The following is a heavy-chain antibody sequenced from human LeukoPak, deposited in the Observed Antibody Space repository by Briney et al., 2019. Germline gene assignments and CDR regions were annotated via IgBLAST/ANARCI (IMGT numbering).Heavy chain of an antibody. J-gene: IGHJ4*02. CDR1: GFFFSNYG. CDR2: IGGSDDRT. Sequence: GGSLRLSCEASGFFFSNYGMNWVRLTPGKGLEWVSGIGGSDDRTYYADSAKGRFTISRDNSKNTMYLQMNSLRVEDTAVYYCARDRGVVTATYYFDYWGQGTLVTVSS. V-gene: IGHV3-23*01. CDR3: ARDRGVVTATYYFDY. D-gene: IGHD2-21*02.